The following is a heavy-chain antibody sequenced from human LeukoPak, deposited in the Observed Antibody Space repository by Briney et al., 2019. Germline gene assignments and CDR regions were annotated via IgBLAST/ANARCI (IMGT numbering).Heavy chain of an antibody. V-gene: IGHV3-53*01. CDR1: GFTVSTNY. Sequence: GGSLRLSCAASGFTVSTNYMSWVRQAPGKGLKWVSFIYSGGSTYYADSEKGRFTISRDNSKNTLYLQMNSLRAEDTAVYYCARAGDGYKPYYYYYGMDVWGQGTTVTVSS. D-gene: IGHD5-24*01. J-gene: IGHJ6*02. CDR3: ARAGDGYKPYYYYYGMDV. CDR2: IYSGGST.